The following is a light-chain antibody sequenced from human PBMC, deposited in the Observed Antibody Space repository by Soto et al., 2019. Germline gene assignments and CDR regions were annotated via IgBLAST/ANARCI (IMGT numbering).Light chain of an antibody. CDR3: QQYDILPRYT. CDR1: QDINNY. V-gene: IGKV1-33*01. J-gene: IGKJ2*01. Sequence: DIQMTQSPSSLSASVGDRVTITCQASQDINNYLNWYQQKPGKAPKLLIYDASNLETGVPSRFSGSGSGTDFTFPISSLQPEDIATYYCQQYDILPRYTFGQGTKLEIK. CDR2: DAS.